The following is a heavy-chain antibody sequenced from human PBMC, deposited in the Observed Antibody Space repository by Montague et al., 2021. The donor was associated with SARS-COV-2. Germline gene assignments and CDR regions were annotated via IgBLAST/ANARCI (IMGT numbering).Heavy chain of an antibody. CDR2: IYYSGGT. CDR1: GGSISSDY. V-gene: IGHV4-59*08. J-gene: IGHJ3*02. Sequence: SETLSLTCTVAGGSISSDYWGWIGQPPGRRLERTGYIYYSGGTNYNPSLKSRVTISVDTSKNQFSLKLSSVTAADTAVYYCARHTSERITMVQAFDIWGQGTMVTVSS. CDR3: ARHTSERITMVQAFDI. D-gene: IGHD3-10*01.